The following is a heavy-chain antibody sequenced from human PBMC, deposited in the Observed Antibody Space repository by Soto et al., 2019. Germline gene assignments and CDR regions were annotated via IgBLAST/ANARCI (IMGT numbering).Heavy chain of an antibody. CDR2: IWHDGSDK. CDR3: AKGGGEYYYYGMDV. CDR1: GFTFSSYG. J-gene: IGHJ6*02. V-gene: IGHV3-30*02. D-gene: IGHD3-16*01. Sequence: GGSLRLSCVASGFTFSSYGMHWVRQAPGKGLEWVAIIWHDGSDKYYGDSVKGRFTISRDNSKNTLYLQMNSLRAEDTAVYYCAKGGGEYYYYGMDVWGQGTTVTVSS.